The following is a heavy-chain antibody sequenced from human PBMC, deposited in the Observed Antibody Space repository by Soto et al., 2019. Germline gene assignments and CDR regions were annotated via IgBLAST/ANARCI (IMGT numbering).Heavy chain of an antibody. Sequence: PGESLKSSCTGVGSSFTSYWIGWVRQIPGKDLEWMGIIYPGDSETRYSPSFQRQVTIAVDKSITTAYLQWSSLRAEDTAVYYCARDRYCSSTSCPARLDPWGQGTLVTVSS. V-gene: IGHV5-51*01. J-gene: IGHJ5*02. CDR1: GSSFTSYW. CDR2: IYPGDSET. CDR3: ARDRYCSSTSCPARLDP. D-gene: IGHD2-2*01.